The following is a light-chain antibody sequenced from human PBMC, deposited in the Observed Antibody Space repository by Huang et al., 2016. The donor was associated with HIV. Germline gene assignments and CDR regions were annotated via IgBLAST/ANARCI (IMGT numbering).Light chain of an antibody. Sequence: IVMIQSTATLSVSPGERVTVSCRANRSVSSNLAWYQQRPGQAPMLLIYGSSTRAPCIPALFSGSGSGTDFSLTISSLQSEDFALYYCQQYNNWLLSFGGGTRVDI. CDR3: QQYNNWLLS. CDR1: RSVSSN. J-gene: IGKJ4*01. V-gene: IGKV3-15*01. CDR2: GSS.